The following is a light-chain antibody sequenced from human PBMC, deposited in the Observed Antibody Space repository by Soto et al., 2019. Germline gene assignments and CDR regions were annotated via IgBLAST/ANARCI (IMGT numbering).Light chain of an antibody. Sequence: DIVMTQSPDSLAVSLGERATINCKSSQSVLYSSKNKNYLAWYQQKPGQVPKLLIYWASTRESGVPDRFSGSGSGTDFTLTIRSLQAEDVAVYYCQQYYSSPFTFGPGTKVDI. CDR1: QSVLYSSKNKNY. CDR2: WAS. CDR3: QQYYSSPFT. J-gene: IGKJ3*01. V-gene: IGKV4-1*01.